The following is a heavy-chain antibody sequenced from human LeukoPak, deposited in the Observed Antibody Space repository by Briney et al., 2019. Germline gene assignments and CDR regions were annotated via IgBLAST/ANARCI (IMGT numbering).Heavy chain of an antibody. J-gene: IGHJ3*02. V-gene: IGHV4-59*12. D-gene: IGHD3-3*02. CDR2: IYYSGST. CDR3: ARGSPRISHAFDI. Sequence: PSETLSLTCTVSGGSISSYYWSWIRQPPGKGLEWIGYIYYSGSTYYNPSLKSRVTISVDTSKNQFSLKLSSVTAADTAVYYCARGSPRISHAFDIWGQGTMVTVSS. CDR1: GGSISSYY.